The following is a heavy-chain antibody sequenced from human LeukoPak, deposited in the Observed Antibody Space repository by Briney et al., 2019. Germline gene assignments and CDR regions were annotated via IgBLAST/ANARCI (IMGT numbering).Heavy chain of an antibody. D-gene: IGHD3-10*01. V-gene: IGHV3-7*03. Sequence: PGGSLRLSCAASGFTFSNYLMSWVRQAPGKGLEWVANINQDGSEKYYVDSVKGRFTISRDNAKDSLYLQMKSLRAEDTAVYYCARELTTLVRGVEAFDCRGQGTLVTVSS. CDR1: GFTFSNYL. CDR2: INQDGSEK. CDR3: ARELTTLVRGVEAFDC. J-gene: IGHJ4*02.